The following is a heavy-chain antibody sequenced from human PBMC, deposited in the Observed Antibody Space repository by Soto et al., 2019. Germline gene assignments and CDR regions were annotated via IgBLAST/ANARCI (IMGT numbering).Heavy chain of an antibody. V-gene: IGHV3-30*18. CDR3: AKSRGSGNNGMDV. D-gene: IGHD3-10*01. J-gene: IGHJ6*02. CDR1: GFTFSSYG. CDR2: ISYDGSSK. Sequence: QVQLVESGGGVVQPGRSLRLSCAASGFTFSSYGMHWVRQAPGKGLEWVAVISYDGSSKYYADSVKGRFTISRDNSKNTLYRQMNSLRTEDTAVYYCAKSRGSGNNGMDVWGQGTTVTVS.